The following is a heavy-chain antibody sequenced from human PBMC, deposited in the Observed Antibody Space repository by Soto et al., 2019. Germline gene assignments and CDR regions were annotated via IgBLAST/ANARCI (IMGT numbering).Heavy chain of an antibody. J-gene: IGHJ3*02. V-gene: IGHV3-15*01. CDR2: IKRKTDGGTT. CDR3: TADASCSSNSCPGGLDI. CDR1: GFTFSHVW. D-gene: IGHD2-2*01. Sequence: EVQLVESGGGLVKPGGSLRLSCAASGFTFSHVWMTWVRQAPGKGLEWVGRIKRKTDGGTTDYAAPVKGRFTISRDDLKNTLYLQMNSLKSEDTAVYYCTADASCSSNSCPGGLDIWGQGTMVTVSS.